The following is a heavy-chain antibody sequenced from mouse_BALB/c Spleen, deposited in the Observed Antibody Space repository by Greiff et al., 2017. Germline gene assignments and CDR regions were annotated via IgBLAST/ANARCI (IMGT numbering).Heavy chain of an antibody. CDR1: GYSITSGYY. V-gene: IGHV3-6*02. CDR2: ISYDGSN. CDR3: AREVGDYSFAY. Sequence: EVKLQESGPGLVKPSQSLSLTCSVTGYSITSGYYWNWIRQFPGNKLEWMGYISYDGSNNYNPSLKNRISITRDTSKNQFFLKLNSVTTEDTATYYCAREVGDYSFAYWGQGTLVTVSA. J-gene: IGHJ3*01. D-gene: IGHD1-1*01.